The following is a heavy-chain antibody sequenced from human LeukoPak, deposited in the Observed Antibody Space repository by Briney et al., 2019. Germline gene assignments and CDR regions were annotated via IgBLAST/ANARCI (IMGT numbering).Heavy chain of an antibody. Sequence: ASVKVSCKASGYTFTGYYMHWVRQAPGQGLEWMGWINPNSGGTNYAQKFQGRVTMTRDTSISTAYMELSGLRSDDTAVYYCARRVEYQLLYWFDPWGQGTLVTVSS. CDR2: INPNSGGT. J-gene: IGHJ5*02. D-gene: IGHD2-2*01. V-gene: IGHV1-2*02. CDR3: ARRVEYQLLYWFDP. CDR1: GYTFTGYY.